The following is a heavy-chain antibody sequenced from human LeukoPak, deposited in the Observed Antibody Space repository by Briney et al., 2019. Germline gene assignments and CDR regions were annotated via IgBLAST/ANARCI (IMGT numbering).Heavy chain of an antibody. Sequence: PGGSLRLSCAASGFTFSSYAMSWVRQAPGKGLEWVSAISGSGGSTYYADSVKGRFTISRDNSKNTLYLQMNSLRAEDTAGYYCAKRGQRPGATSDYYYGMDVWGQGTTVTVSS. J-gene: IGHJ6*02. D-gene: IGHD1-26*01. CDR1: GFTFSSYA. CDR2: ISGSGGST. CDR3: AKRGQRPGATSDYYYGMDV. V-gene: IGHV3-23*01.